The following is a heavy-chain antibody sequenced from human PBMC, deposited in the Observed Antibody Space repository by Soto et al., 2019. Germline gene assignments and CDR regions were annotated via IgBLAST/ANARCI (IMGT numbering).Heavy chain of an antibody. J-gene: IGHJ4*02. V-gene: IGHV1-18*01. Sequence: VASVKVSCKASGYTFTSYVISWVRQAPGQGLEWMGWISAYNGNTNYAQKLQGRVTMTTDTSTSTAYMELRSLRSDDTAVYYCARDADIVLMVYATNYFDYWGQGTLVTVSS. CDR2: ISAYNGNT. CDR3: ARDADIVLMVYATNYFDY. D-gene: IGHD2-8*01. CDR1: GYTFTSYV.